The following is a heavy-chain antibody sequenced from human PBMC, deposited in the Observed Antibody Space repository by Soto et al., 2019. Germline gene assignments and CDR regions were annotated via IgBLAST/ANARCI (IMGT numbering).Heavy chain of an antibody. CDR3: AKVGSYGYGSNSDVEY. Sequence: QVQLVESGGGVVQPGSSLRLSFAVSGFTFRNYGMHWVRQAPGKGLEWVALISYDGSDQYYGESVKGRFTISRDSSKNTLYLDVSSLRLEDTAVYYCAKVGSYGYGSNSDVEYWGQGTMVTVSS. D-gene: IGHD5-18*01. J-gene: IGHJ4*02. CDR1: GFTFRNYG. CDR2: ISYDGSDQ. V-gene: IGHV3-30*18.